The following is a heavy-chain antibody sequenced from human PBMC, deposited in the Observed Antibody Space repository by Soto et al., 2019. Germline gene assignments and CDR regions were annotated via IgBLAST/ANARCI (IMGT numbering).Heavy chain of an antibody. CDR2: ISSHGRDI. V-gene: IGHV3-21*06. Sequence: GGSLRLSCEASGFTFTIDSMTWVRHAPGKGLEWVSSISSHGRDIFYADSVKGRFTISRDNAKDSLHLQMNSLTGEDSAVYYCARGAALAGKLDLWGQGTLVTVSS. CDR3: ARGAALAGKLDL. D-gene: IGHD6-19*01. CDR1: GFTFTIDS. J-gene: IGHJ4*02.